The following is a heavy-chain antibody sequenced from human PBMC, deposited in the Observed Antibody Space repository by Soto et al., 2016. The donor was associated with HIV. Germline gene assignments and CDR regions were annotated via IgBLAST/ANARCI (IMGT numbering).Heavy chain of an antibody. J-gene: IGHJ5*02. CDR2: IVVGSGNT. D-gene: IGHD4-17*01. Sequence: QLVQSGPEVKKPGTSVKVSCKASGFTFTSSAMQWVRQARGQRLEWIGWIVVGSGNTNYAQKFQERVTITRDMSTSTAYMELSSLRSEDTAVYYCAADIGAAREGWTTVTSWGQGTLVTVSS. CDR1: GFTFTSSA. CDR3: AADIGAAREGWTTVTS. V-gene: IGHV1-58*02.